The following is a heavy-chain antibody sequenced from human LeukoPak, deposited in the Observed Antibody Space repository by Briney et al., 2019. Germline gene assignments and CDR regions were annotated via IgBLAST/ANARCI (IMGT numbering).Heavy chain of an antibody. CDR2: IYYSGST. CDR3: ARLTEGNTYGHEGTFDY. V-gene: IGHV4-59*08. J-gene: IGHJ4*02. Sequence: SETLSLTCTVSGGSISSYYWSWIRQPPGEGLEWIGYIYYSGSTNYNPSLKSRVTISVDTSKNQFSLKLSSVTAGDTAVYYCARLTEGNTYGHEGTFDYWGQGTLVTVSS. CDR1: GGSISSYY. D-gene: IGHD5-18*01.